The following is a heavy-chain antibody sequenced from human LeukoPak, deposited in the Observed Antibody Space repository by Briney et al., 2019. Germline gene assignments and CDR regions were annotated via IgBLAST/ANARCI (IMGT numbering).Heavy chain of an antibody. J-gene: IGHJ4*02. CDR2: ISSSSSYI. V-gene: IGHV3-21*01. CDR3: AVYCRGGSCRFDY. D-gene: IGHD2-15*01. Sequence: PGGSLRLSCAASGFTFSSYSMNWVRQAPGKGLEWVSSISSSSSYIYYADSVKGRFTISRDNAKNSLYLQMNSLRAEDTAVYYCAVYCRGGSCRFDYWGQGTLVTVSS. CDR1: GFTFSSYS.